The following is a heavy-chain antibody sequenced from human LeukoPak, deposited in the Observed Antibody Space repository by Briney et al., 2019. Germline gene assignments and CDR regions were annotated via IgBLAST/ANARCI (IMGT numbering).Heavy chain of an antibody. CDR3: ARQGPDAFDI. J-gene: IGHJ3*02. Sequence: SETLSLTCTVSGGSISSYYWSWIRQPPGKGLEWIGYIYTSGSTNYNPSLKSRVAISVDTSKNQSSLKLSSVTAADTAVYYCARQGPDAFDIWGQGTMVTVSS. V-gene: IGHV4-4*09. CDR2: IYTSGST. CDR1: GGSISSYY.